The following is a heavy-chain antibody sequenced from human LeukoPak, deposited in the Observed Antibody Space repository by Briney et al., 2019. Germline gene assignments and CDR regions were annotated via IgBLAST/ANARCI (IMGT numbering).Heavy chain of an antibody. J-gene: IGHJ4*02. CDR2: ISSSSSYM. CDR3: ARGLYYYDSSGYYYVLRYFDY. Sequence: GGSLRLSCAASGFTFSSYSMNWVRQAPGKGLEWVSSISSSSSYMYYADSVKGRFTISRDNAKNSLYLQMNSLRAEDTAVYYCARGLYYYDSSGYYYVLRYFDYWGQGTLVTVSS. D-gene: IGHD3-22*01. V-gene: IGHV3-21*01. CDR1: GFTFSSYS.